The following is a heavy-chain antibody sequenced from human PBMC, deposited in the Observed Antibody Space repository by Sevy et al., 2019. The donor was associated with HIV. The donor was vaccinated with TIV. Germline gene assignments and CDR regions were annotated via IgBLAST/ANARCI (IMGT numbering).Heavy chain of an antibody. CDR1: GFTFSSYA. J-gene: IGHJ6*02. D-gene: IGHD3-10*01. CDR2: ISYDGSNK. Sequence: GGSLRLSCAASGFTFSSYAMHWVRQAPGKGLEWVAVISYDGSNKYYADSVKGRFTISRDNSKNTRYLQMNSLTAEDTAVYYCARAGGGYYYGSGSYSSPYYYYGMDVWGQGTTVTVSS. V-gene: IGHV3-30-3*01. CDR3: ARAGGGYYYGSGSYSSPYYYYGMDV.